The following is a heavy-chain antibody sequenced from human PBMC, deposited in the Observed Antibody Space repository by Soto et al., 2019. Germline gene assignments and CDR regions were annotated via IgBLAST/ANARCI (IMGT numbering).Heavy chain of an antibody. CDR3: AIPLAYDMRGWDGLDV. D-gene: IGHD3-16*01. V-gene: IGHV1-69*01. Sequence: QVQLVQSGAEVKKPGSSVKVSCKASGGTFSGYVIGWVRQAPGKGLEWMGGIISIFGTTHEAQGFQGRVTITADESPSTAYMELSSLRSDDTAAYYCAIPLAYDMRGWDGLDVWGQGTTVTVSS. CDR1: GGTFSGYV. CDR2: IISIFGTT. J-gene: IGHJ6*02.